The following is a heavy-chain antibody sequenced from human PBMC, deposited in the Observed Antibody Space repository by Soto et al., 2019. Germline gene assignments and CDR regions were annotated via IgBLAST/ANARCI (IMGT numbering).Heavy chain of an antibody. CDR2: IYPGDSDT. D-gene: IGHD2-15*01. J-gene: IGHJ3*02. Sequence: GESLKISCKASGYSFSTYWIGWVRQMPGKGLEWMGIIYPGDSDTRYSPSFQGQVTMSADKSITTAYLQWSSLKATDTAVYFCARRGAEMFLATRSPYEAIDIWGQGTMVTFSS. CDR3: ARRGAEMFLATRSPYEAIDI. V-gene: IGHV5-51*01. CDR1: GYSFSTYW.